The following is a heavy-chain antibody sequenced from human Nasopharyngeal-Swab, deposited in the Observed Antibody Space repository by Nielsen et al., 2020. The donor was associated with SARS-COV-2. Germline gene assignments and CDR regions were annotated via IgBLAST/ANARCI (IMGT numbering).Heavy chain of an antibody. D-gene: IGHD3-22*01. CDR1: GFTFSSYE. J-gene: IGHJ5*02. Sequence: GESLKVSCAASGFTFSSYEMNWVRQAPGKGLEWVSYISSSGSTIYYADSVKGRFTISRDNAKNSLYLQMNSLRAEDTAVYYCARKGLYDSSGHPFDPWGQGTLVTVSS. CDR3: ARKGLYDSSGHPFDP. CDR2: ISSSGSTI. V-gene: IGHV3-48*03.